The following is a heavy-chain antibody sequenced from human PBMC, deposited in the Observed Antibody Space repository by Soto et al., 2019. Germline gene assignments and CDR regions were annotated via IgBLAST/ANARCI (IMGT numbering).Heavy chain of an antibody. V-gene: IGHV4-59*01. CDR1: GGSISSYY. CDR2: IYYSGST. J-gene: IGHJ4*02. Sequence: QVQLQESGPGLVKPSEALSLTCTVSGGSISSYYWSWIRQPPGKGLEWIGYIYYSGSTNYNPSLKSRVTISVNTSKNQFSLKLTSATAADTAVYYCARVSSGWWYLDYWGQGTLVTVSS. D-gene: IGHD6-19*01. CDR3: ARVSSGWWYLDY.